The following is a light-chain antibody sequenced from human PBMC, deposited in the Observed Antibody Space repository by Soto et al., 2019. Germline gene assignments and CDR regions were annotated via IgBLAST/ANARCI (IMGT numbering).Light chain of an antibody. J-gene: IGKJ4*01. CDR1: QNVASY. Sequence: DIQMTQSPSSLSASVGDKVTITCRASQNVASYLNWYQQKLGTAPTVLIYATSTLKTGVPSRFSGSGSGTEFILPITSLQPEDFATYYCQQTYNSPLTFGGGTKVEIK. CDR2: ATS. CDR3: QQTYNSPLT. V-gene: IGKV1-39*01.